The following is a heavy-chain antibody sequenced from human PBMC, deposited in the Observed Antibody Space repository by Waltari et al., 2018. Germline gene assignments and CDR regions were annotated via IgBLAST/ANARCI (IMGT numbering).Heavy chain of an antibody. Sequence: QVQLVESGGGVVQPGGYLSLSGSYIASGFSFGGHGIPWGRQAPDKGLEWVAVSSYNGRKQSYGDSVKGRFTISRDSSKNTVSLEMNNLRPEDTAIYFCARDRFTVGVPSAIGGMDVWGQGTTVTVSS. J-gene: IGHJ6*02. D-gene: IGHD2-8*02. V-gene: IGHV3-30*03. CDR2: SSYNGRKQ. CDR1: GFSFGGHG. CDR3: ARDRFTVGVPSAIGGMDV.